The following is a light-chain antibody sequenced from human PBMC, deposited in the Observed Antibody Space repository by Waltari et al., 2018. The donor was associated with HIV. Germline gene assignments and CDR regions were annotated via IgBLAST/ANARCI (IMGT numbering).Light chain of an antibody. CDR3: QSADSSVTYEVV. CDR1: ALAKQF. Sequence: SFDLRQAPALSVSPGQTARITCSGDALAKQFCYWYQQKPGQAPVLVIYNDNERPSGIPKRVSGSSSGTTATLTSRGVQAEDEADYYCQSADSSVTYEVVFGGGTKLTVL. CDR2: NDN. V-gene: IGLV3-25*03. J-gene: IGLJ3*02.